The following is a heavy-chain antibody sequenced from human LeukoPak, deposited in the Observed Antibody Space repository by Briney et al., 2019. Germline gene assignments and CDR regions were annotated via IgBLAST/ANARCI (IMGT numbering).Heavy chain of an antibody. CDR1: GYTFTSRD. V-gene: IGHV1-8*01. CDR3: ARGGAAAETSGFDH. Sequence: ASVKVSCKVFGYTFTSRDINWVRQAPGQGLEWMGWLSTDSDDTGYAQKFQGRVSMTRDNSIDTAYIELRGLKSDDTAVYYCARGGAAAETSGFDHWGRGTLVIVSA. CDR2: LSTDSDDT. D-gene: IGHD6-13*01. J-gene: IGHJ4*02.